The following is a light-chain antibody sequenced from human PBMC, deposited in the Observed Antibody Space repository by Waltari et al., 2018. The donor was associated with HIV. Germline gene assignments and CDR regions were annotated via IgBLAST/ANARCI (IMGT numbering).Light chain of an antibody. J-gene: IGKJ2*01. V-gene: IGKV2-28*01. CDR2: LGS. Sequence: DIVMTQSPLSLPVTPGEPASISCRSSQSLLHSNGYNYLDWYLQKPGHSPQLLIYLGSTRSAGVPDRFSGSGSGTDVTLKISRVEAEDVGVYYCMQALQTPYTFGQGTKLEIK. CDR3: MQALQTPYT. CDR1: QSLLHSNGYNY.